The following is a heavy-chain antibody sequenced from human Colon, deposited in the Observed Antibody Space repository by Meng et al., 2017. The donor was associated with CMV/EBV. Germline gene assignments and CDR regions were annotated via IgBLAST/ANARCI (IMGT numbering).Heavy chain of an antibody. J-gene: IGHJ4*02. CDR1: GGAFSGYY. CDR3: ARGQSFCRGGWCQTFFDY. D-gene: IGHD2-15*01. V-gene: IGHV4-34*01. CDR2: IYHTGTT. Sequence: QVELQQWVAGLLKPSETLSLTCAVSGGAFSGYYWNFIRQAPGKGLEWIGEIYHTGTTHYNASLKSRVMISVATSMNQFSLKLTSMTAADTAVYYCARGQSFCRGGWCQTFFDYWGRGTLVTVSS.